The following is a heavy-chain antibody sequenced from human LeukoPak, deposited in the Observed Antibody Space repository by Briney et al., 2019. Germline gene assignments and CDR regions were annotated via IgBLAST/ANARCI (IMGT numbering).Heavy chain of an antibody. CDR3: ARSGGWFELYYYYGMDV. J-gene: IGHJ6*02. CDR2: INHNSSGA. CDR1: GYTFTEYY. Sequence: SGASVKVSCKASGYTFTEYYMHWVRQAPGQGLEWMGWINHNSSGANYAEKFQGRVTMTRDTSISTAYMELSRLRSDDTAAYYCARSGGWFELYYYYGMDVWGQGTTVTVSS. D-gene: IGHD3-10*01. V-gene: IGHV1-2*02.